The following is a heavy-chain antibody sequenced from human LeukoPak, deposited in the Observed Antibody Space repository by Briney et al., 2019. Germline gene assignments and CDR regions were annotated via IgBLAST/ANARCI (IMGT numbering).Heavy chain of an antibody. D-gene: IGHD2-15*01. V-gene: IGHV3-23*01. CDR2: ISNSGDTT. CDR1: RFTFSTFA. CDR3: AKGGGWLYYFDY. J-gene: IGHJ4*02. Sequence: PGGSLRLSCAASRFTFSTFAMNWVRQAPGKGLEWVSAISNSGDTTYYADSVRGRFPVSRDNSKNTLYLQMISLRAEDTAVYYCAKGGGWLYYFDYWGQGTLVTVSS.